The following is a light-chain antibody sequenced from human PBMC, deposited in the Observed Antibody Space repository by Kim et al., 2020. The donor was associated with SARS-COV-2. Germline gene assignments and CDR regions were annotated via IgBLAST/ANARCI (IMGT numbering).Light chain of an antibody. J-gene: IGLJ3*02. CDR2: DNN. CDR1: SSNIGNNY. CDR3: GTWDSSLSAGV. V-gene: IGLV1-51*01. Sequence: GQKVPTACSRSSSNIGNNYVSWYQQRPGTAPKLLIYDNNKRPSGIPDRFSGSKSGTAATLGITGLQTGDEADYYCGTWDSSLSAGVFGGGTQLTVL.